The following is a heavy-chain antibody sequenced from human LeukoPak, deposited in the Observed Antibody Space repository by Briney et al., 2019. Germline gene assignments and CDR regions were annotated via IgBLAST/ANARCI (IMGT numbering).Heavy chain of an antibody. CDR2: ISWNSGSI. CDR3: AKGPRITWIDY. Sequence: GRSLRLSCAASGFTFDDYAMHWVRQAPGKGLEWVSGISWNSGSIGYADSVKGRFTISRDNAKNSLYLQMNSLRPGDTALYYCAKGPRITWIDYWGQGTLVTVSS. D-gene: IGHD2/OR15-2a*01. V-gene: IGHV3-9*01. CDR1: GFTFDDYA. J-gene: IGHJ4*02.